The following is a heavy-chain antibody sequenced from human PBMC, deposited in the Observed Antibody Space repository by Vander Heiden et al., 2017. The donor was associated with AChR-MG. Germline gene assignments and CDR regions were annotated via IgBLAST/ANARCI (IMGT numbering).Heavy chain of an antibody. V-gene: IGHV1-69*01. D-gene: IGHD1-26*01. J-gene: IGHJ6*02. Sequence: QVQLVQSGAEVKKPGSSVKVSCKASGGTFSSYAISWVRQAPGQGLEWRGGIIPIFGTANYAQKFQGRVTITADESTSTAYMELSSLRSEDTAVYYCARAYPLSGSYLSYYYGMDVWGQGTTVTVSS. CDR2: IIPIFGTA. CDR3: ARAYPLSGSYLSYYYGMDV. CDR1: GGTFSSYA.